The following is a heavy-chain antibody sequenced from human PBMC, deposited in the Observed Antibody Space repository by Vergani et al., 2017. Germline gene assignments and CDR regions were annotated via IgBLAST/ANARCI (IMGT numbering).Heavy chain of an antibody. CDR3: ARSRIYYGAGSPDY. Sequence: QVKLQESGPGLVKPSETLSLPCTVSGSSVNSYYWSWIRQPPGKGLEWMGYVSFRGDTLYDPSVEGRMTISLNTSSNQFSLYLTSVTAADTAVYYCARSRIYYGAGSPDYWGQGTLVTVSS. V-gene: IGHV4-59*02. J-gene: IGHJ4*02. CDR1: GSSVNSYY. D-gene: IGHD3-10*01. CDR2: VSFRGDT.